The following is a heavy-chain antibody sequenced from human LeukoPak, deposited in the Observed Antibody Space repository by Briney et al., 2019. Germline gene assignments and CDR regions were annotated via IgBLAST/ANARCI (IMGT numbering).Heavy chain of an antibody. J-gene: IGHJ5*02. CDR3: ARENYIVVVVATTRGYHWFDP. D-gene: IGHD2-15*01. CDR1: GYTFTGYY. CDR2: INPNSGGT. Sequence: ASVKVSCKASGYTFTGYYMHWVRQAPGQGLEWMGWINPNSGGTNYAQKFQGRVTMTRDTSISTAYMELSRLRSDDTAVYYCARENYIVVVVATTRGYHWFDPWGQGTLVTVSS. V-gene: IGHV1-2*02.